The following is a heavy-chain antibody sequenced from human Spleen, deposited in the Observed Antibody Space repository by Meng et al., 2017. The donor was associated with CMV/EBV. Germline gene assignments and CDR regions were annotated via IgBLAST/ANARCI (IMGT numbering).Heavy chain of an antibody. CDR3: ARIRLDYYDSSGYPFAAYYFDY. CDR2: INPNSGGT. J-gene: IGHJ4*02. D-gene: IGHD3-22*01. CDR1: YY. Sequence: YYMHWVRQAPRQGLEWMGWINPNSGGTNYAQKFQGRVTMTRDTSISTAYMELCRLRSDDTAVYYCARIRLDYYDSSGYPFAAYYFDYWGQGTLVTVSS. V-gene: IGHV1-2*02.